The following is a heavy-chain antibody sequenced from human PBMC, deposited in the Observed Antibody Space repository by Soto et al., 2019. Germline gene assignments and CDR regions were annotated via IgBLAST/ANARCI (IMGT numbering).Heavy chain of an antibody. CDR1: GFTFSSYA. Sequence: EVQLLEAGGGLVQPGGFLRLSCAASGFTFSSYAMSWVRQVPGKGLEWVSAIGGTGANTYYADSAEGRFTISRATTKNTLYLQMNSLRADDAAVYYCATLRFCTRSSCYGMEGGYWGQGTLVTVSS. J-gene: IGHJ4*02. CDR3: ATLRFCTRSSCYGMEGGY. CDR2: IGGTGANT. V-gene: IGHV3-23*01. D-gene: IGHD2-2*01.